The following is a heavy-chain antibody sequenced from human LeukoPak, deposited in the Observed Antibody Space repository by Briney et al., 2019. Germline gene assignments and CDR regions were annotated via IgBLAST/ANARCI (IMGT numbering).Heavy chain of an antibody. CDR2: ISGSGGNT. CDR1: GFTFSSYA. D-gene: IGHD6-13*01. J-gene: IGHJ4*02. CDR3: AEALGSSSWYRDFDY. V-gene: IGHV3-23*01. Sequence: GGSLRLSCAASGFTFSSYAMSWVRQAPGKGLEWVSSISGSGGNTFYADSVKGRFTISRDNPKNTLYLQMNSLRAEDTALYYCAEALGSSSWYRDFDYWGQGTLVTVSS.